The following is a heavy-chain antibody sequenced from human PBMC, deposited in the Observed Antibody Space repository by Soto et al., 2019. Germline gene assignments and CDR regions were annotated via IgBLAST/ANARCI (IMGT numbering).Heavy chain of an antibody. J-gene: IGHJ6*02. CDR3: ARGVADTAMARYGMDV. D-gene: IGHD5-18*01. V-gene: IGHV1-69*01. CDR1: GGTFSSYA. CDR2: IIPIFGTA. Sequence: QVQLVQSGAEVKKPGSSVKVSCKASGGTFSSYAISWVRQAPGQGLEWMGGIIPIFGTANYAQKFQGRVTITADESTSTAYMELSTLRSEDTAVYYCARGVADTAMARYGMDVWGQGTTVTVSS.